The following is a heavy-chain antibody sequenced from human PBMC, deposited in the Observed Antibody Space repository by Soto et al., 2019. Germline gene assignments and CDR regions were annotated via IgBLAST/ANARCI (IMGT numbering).Heavy chain of an antibody. D-gene: IGHD2-15*01. V-gene: IGHV1-69*13. CDR3: ARGTQDIVVVVAATQGVWFDP. CDR2: IIPIFGTA. J-gene: IGHJ5*02. Sequence: SVKVSCKASGGTFSSYAISWVRQAPGQGLEWMGGIIPIFGTANYAQKFQGRVTITADESTSTAYMELSSLRSEDTAVYYCARGTQDIVVVVAATQGVWFDPWGQGTLVTVSS. CDR1: GGTFSSYA.